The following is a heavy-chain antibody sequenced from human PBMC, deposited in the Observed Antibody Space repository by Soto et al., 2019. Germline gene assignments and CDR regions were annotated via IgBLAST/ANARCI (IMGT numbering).Heavy chain of an antibody. D-gene: IGHD7-27*01. Sequence: SETLSLTCTVSGGSISSYYWSWIRQPPGKGLEWIGYVYYSGSTNYNPSLKSRVTISVDTSKNQFSLKLSSVTAADTAVYYCARRWGTYFDYWGQGTLVTVSS. CDR3: ARRWGTYFDY. V-gene: IGHV4-59*01. J-gene: IGHJ4*02. CDR2: VYYSGST. CDR1: GGSISSYY.